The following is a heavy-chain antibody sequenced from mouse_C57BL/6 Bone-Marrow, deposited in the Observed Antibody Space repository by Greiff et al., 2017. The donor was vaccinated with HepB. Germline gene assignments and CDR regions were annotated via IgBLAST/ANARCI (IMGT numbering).Heavy chain of an antibody. J-gene: IGHJ1*03. CDR3: ARRSWDEDWYFDV. Sequence: VQLQQSGPELVKPGASVKISCKASGYTFTDYYVNWVKQSHGKSLEWIGDINPNNGGTNYNQKFKGKATLTVDKSSSTAYMELRSLTSEDSAVYDCARRSWDEDWYFDVWGTGTTVTVSS. CDR2: INPNNGGT. D-gene: IGHD4-1*01. V-gene: IGHV1-26*01. CDR1: GYTFTDYY.